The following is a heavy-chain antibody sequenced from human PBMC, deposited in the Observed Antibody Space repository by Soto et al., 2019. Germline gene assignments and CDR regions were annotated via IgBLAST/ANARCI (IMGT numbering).Heavy chain of an antibody. CDR3: AREIERLLGY. D-gene: IGHD3-3*01. Sequence: GGSLRLSCAASGFTFDDYAMHWVRQRPGKGLEWVAVITYDGRNKYYADSVKGRFTISRDNSKNTLYVQMNSLRAEDTAVYYCAREIERLLGYWGQGTLVTVSS. CDR1: GFTFDDYA. CDR2: ITYDGRNK. J-gene: IGHJ4*02. V-gene: IGHV3-30*04.